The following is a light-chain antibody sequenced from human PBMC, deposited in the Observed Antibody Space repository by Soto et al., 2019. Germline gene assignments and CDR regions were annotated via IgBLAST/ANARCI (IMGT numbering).Light chain of an antibody. J-gene: IGLJ2*01. CDR3: ATWYSSLSGVV. V-gene: IGLV1-51*01. Sequence: QSVLTQPPSVSAAPGQKVTISCSGSSSNIGNNYVSWYQQLPGTAPKLLIYDNNKRPSGIPDRFSGSKSGTSATLGITGLQTGDEAYYYCATWYSSLSGVVFGGGTKLTVL. CDR1: SSNIGNNY. CDR2: DNN.